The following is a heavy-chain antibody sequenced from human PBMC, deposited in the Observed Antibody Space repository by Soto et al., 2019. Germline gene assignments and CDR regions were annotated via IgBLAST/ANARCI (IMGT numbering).Heavy chain of an antibody. CDR3: ARAKYKVSSGYYSFESLYYYHGMDV. CDR1: GGTFSSYA. Sequence: ASVKVSCKASGGTFSSYAISWVRQAPGQGLEWMGGIIPIFGTANYAQKFQGRVTITADESTSTAYMELSSLRSEDTAVYYCARAKYKVSSGYYSFESLYYYHGMDVCGQGTTVTLSS. V-gene: IGHV1-69*13. D-gene: IGHD3-22*01. CDR2: IIPIFGTA. J-gene: IGHJ6*02.